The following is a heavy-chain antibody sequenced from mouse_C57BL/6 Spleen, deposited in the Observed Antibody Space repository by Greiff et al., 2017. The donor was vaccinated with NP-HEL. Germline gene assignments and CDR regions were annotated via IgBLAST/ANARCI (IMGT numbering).Heavy chain of an antibody. J-gene: IGHJ2*01. CDR3: ARETTVVPFDY. CDR1: GYTFTSYW. CDR2: IHPNSGST. Sequence: QVQLQQSGAELVKPGASVKLSCKASGYTFTSYWMHWVKQRPGQGLEWIGMIHPNSGSTNYNEKFKSKATLTVDKSSSTAYMQLSSLTSEDSAVYYCARETTVVPFDYWGQGTTLTVSS. D-gene: IGHD1-1*01. V-gene: IGHV1-64*01.